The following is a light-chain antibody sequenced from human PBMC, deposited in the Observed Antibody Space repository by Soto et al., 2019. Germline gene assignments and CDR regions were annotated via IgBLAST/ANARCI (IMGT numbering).Light chain of an antibody. J-gene: IGKJ4*01. CDR3: QHRRSWPLT. V-gene: IGKV3-11*01. Sequence: EIVLTQSPATLSLSPGERATLSCRASQNVDDYLAWYQQKPGQAPRLLIYDASNRATGIPARFSGSGSGTDFTLSISSLEPEDFAVYYCQHRRSWPLTFGGGTKVEIK. CDR2: DAS. CDR1: QNVDDY.